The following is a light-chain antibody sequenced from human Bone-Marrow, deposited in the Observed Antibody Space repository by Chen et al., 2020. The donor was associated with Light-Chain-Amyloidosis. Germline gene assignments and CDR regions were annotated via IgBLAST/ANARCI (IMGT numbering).Light chain of an antibody. J-gene: IGLJ3*02. CDR1: KLGSTS. CDR2: DDS. V-gene: IGLV3-21*02. Sequence: SYVVTQPSSVSVAPGQTATIACGGNKLGSTSVHLYQQMPGQAPLLVVYDDSDRPSGIPERLSGSNSGNTATLTISSVEAGDEADYYCQVWDRSSDRPVFGGGTKLTVL. CDR3: QVWDRSSDRPV.